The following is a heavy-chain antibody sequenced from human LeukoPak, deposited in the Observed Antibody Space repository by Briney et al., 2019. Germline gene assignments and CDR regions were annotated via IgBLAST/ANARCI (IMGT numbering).Heavy chain of an antibody. CDR2: IYPGDSDT. CDR1: GYSFTSYW. J-gene: IGHJ4*02. CDR3: ARSPRYCSSTSCYPSPIIFVY. Sequence: GESLKISCKGSGYSFTSYWIGWVRQMPGKGLEWMGIIYPGDSDTRYSPSFQGQVTISADKSISTAYLQWSSLKASDTAMYYCARSPRYCSSTSCYPSPIIFVYWGQGTLVTVSS. D-gene: IGHD2-2*01. V-gene: IGHV5-51*01.